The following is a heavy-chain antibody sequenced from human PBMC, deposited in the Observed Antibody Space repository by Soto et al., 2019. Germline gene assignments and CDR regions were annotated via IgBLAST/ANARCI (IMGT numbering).Heavy chain of an antibody. D-gene: IGHD3-10*01. V-gene: IGHV3-21*06. Sequence: PWGSLRLSCAASGFTFISFGINFFRHSPGKGLEWVSSISSHSDYIYYADSVEGRFSISRDNAKNSVSLQMNSLRAEDTAVYYCARVLGSGLNWLDPWGQGTLVTVSS. J-gene: IGHJ5*02. CDR2: ISSHSDYI. CDR3: ARVLGSGLNWLDP. CDR1: GFTFISFG.